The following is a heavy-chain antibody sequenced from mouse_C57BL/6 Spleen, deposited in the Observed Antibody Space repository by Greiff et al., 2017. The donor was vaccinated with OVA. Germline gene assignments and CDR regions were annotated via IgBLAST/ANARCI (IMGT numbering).Heavy chain of an antibody. J-gene: IGHJ4*01. CDR3: ARDLYDARDY. CDR1: GYTFTDYY. V-gene: IGHV1-26*01. CDR2: INPNNGGT. Sequence: VQLQQSGPELVKPGASVKISCKASGYTFTDYYMNWVKQSHGKSLEWIGDINPNNGGTSYNQKFKGKATLTVDKSSSTAYMELRSLTSEDSAVYYCARDLYDARDYWGQGTSVTVSS.